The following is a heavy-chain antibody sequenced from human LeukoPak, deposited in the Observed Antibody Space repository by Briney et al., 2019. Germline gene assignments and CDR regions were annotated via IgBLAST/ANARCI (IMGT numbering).Heavy chain of an antibody. V-gene: IGHV3-7*01. D-gene: IGHD6-13*01. CDR1: GFTFSSYW. CDR3: ARDRQQQLYYYGMDV. CDR2: IKQDGSEK. Sequence: GGSLRLSCAASGFTFSSYWMSWVRQAPGKGLEWVANIKQDGSEKYYVDSVKGRFTISRDNAKNSLYLQMNSLRAEDTAVYYCARDRQQQLYYYGMDVWSQGTTATVSS. J-gene: IGHJ6*02.